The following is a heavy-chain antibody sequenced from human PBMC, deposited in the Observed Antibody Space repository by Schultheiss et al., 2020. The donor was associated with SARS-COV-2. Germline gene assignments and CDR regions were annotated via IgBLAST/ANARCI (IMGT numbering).Heavy chain of an antibody. CDR1: GFTVSSNY. D-gene: IGHD1-26*01. J-gene: IGHJ4*02. CDR3: VKDQAGLVGDTSIFDY. CDR2: ISSSSSYI. V-gene: IGHV3-21*01. Sequence: GGSLRLSCAASGFTVSSNYMSWVRQAPGKGLEWVSSISSSSSYIYYADSVKGRFTISRDNAKNSLYLQMNSLRAEDTAVYYCVKDQAGLVGDTSIFDYWGQGTLVTVSS.